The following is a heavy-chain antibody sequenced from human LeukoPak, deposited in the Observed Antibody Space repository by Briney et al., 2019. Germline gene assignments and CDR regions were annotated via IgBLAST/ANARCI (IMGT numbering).Heavy chain of an antibody. Sequence: SVKVSCKASGGTFSSYAISWVRQAPGQGLEWMGGIIPIFGAANYAQKFQGRVTITADESTSTAYMELSSLRSEDTAVYYCARSRFSIAARLMEPGARWFDPWGQGTLVTVSS. D-gene: IGHD6-6*01. CDR3: ARSRFSIAARLMEPGARWFDP. CDR2: IIPIFGAA. CDR1: GGTFSSYA. J-gene: IGHJ5*02. V-gene: IGHV1-69*13.